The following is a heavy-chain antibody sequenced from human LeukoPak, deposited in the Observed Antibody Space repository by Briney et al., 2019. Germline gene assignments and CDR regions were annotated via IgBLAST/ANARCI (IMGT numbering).Heavy chain of an antibody. Sequence: ASVKVSCKASGYTFTSYDINWVRQATGQGLEWMGWRNPNSGNTGYAQKFQGRVTMTRNTSISTAYMELSSLRSEDTAVYYCARGRIPYYYGSGRGPPDYWGQGTLVTVSS. D-gene: IGHD3-10*01. CDR3: ARGRIPYYYGSGRGPPDY. V-gene: IGHV1-8*01. J-gene: IGHJ4*02. CDR1: GYTFTSYD. CDR2: RNPNSGNT.